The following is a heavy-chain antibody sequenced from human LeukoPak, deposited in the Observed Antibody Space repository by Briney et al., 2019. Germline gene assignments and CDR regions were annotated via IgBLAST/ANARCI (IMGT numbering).Heavy chain of an antibody. D-gene: IGHD3-3*01. J-gene: IGHJ6*03. V-gene: IGHV1-18*01. CDR1: GYTFSTYS. CDR3: ARVYDFWSDYWYYMDV. Sequence: ASVKVSCKASGYTFSTYSVSCVRQAPGQGLEWMGWISSYNGNTHFAQKFQGRITMTTDTSTSTAYMELRSLRSDDTAVYYCARVYDFWSDYWYYMDVWGKGTTVTVSS. CDR2: ISSYNGNT.